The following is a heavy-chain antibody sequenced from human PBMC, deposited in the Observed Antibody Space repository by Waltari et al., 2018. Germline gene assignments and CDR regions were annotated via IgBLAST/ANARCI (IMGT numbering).Heavy chain of an antibody. D-gene: IGHD6-6*01. Sequence: QVQLQESGPGLVKPSETLSLTCTVSGGSISSYYWRWIRQPPGKGLEWIGYIYYSGSTNYNPSLKSRVTISVDTSKNQFSLKLSSVTAADTAVYYCASSGEQLVGDYYFDYWGQGTLVTVSS. CDR2: IYYSGST. V-gene: IGHV4-59*01. CDR3: ASSGEQLVGDYYFDY. CDR1: GGSISSYY. J-gene: IGHJ4*02.